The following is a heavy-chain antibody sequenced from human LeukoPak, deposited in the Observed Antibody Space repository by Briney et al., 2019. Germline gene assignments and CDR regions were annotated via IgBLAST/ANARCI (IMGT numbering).Heavy chain of an antibody. CDR1: GFTFSSYW. CDR3: ARDPDAGTADY. V-gene: IGHV3-7*01. Sequence: GGSLRLSCAASGFTFSSYWMSRVRQAPGKGLEWVANINEHGSEKYYVDSVKGRFTISRDNAKNSLYLQMNSLRVEDTAVYYCARDPDAGTADYWGQGTLVTVSS. D-gene: IGHD6-13*01. CDR2: INEHGSEK. J-gene: IGHJ4*02.